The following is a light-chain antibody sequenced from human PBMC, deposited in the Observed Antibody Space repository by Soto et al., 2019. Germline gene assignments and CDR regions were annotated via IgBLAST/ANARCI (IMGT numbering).Light chain of an antibody. CDR1: TGAVTTGNY. CDR3: LLYFGGAQLV. CDR2: TTD. Sequence: QTVVTQEPSLTVSPGGTVTLTCASSTGAVTTGNYASWFQQKPGQAPRTLIYTTDNRHSWAPARFSGSLLGGKAALTLSSVQPEDEADYYCLLYFGGAQLVFGGGTKVTVL. J-gene: IGLJ3*02. V-gene: IGLV7-43*01.